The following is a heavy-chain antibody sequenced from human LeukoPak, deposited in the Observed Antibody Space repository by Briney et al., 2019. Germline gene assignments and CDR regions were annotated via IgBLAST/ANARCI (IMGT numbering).Heavy chain of an antibody. CDR3: ARDLNVDIVATMAGPGDY. Sequence: GASVKVSCKASGYTFTGYYMHWVRQAPGQGLEWMGIINPSGGSTSYAQKFQGRVTMTRDTSTSTVYMELSSLRSEDTAVYYCARDLNVDIVATMAGPGDYWGQGTLVTVSS. CDR2: INPSGGST. CDR1: GYTFTGYY. J-gene: IGHJ4*02. V-gene: IGHV1-46*01. D-gene: IGHD5-12*01.